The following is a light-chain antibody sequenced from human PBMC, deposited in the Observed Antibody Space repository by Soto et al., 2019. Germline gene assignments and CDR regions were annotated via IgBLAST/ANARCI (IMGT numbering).Light chain of an antibody. J-gene: IGKJ1*01. V-gene: IGKV1-5*03. CDR1: QTICSW. CDR2: KAS. Sequence: DIEMTQSPSTQSGSVGDRVAITCRASQTICSWLAWYQQKPGKAPKLLIYKASTLNSGVPSRFSCSGAGTECTRTISSLQPDDVATAYCLQHNSYTQTFGQGTKVDI. CDR3: LQHNSYTQT.